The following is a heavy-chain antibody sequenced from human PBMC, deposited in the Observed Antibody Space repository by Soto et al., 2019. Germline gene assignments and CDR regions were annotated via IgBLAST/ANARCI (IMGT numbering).Heavy chain of an antibody. CDR2: IKQDGGEK. CDR1: GFSYSTYW. CDR3: ARFNCGGECRNAYIDY. V-gene: IGHV3-7*01. Sequence: GALRLSCGASGFSYSTYWMSWVRQAPGKGLELVANIKQDGGEKYYVDSVKGRFTISRDNAKNSLYLQMNSLRAEDTAVYYCARFNCGGECRNAYIDYWGQGTLVTVS. D-gene: IGHD2-21*01. J-gene: IGHJ4*02.